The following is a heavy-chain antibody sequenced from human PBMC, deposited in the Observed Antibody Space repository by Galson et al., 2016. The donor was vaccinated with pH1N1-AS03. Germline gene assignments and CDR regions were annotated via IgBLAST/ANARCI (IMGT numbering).Heavy chain of an antibody. CDR3: SLEYLEFYFAY. CDR2: FRRKGFGGTT. J-gene: IGHJ4*01. Sequence: SLRLSCAVPGIPFGDYAVSWFRQAPGKGLEWVGFFRRKGFGGTTDYAASVKGRFTISRDDSKNIAYLQMSSLKIEDTAVYYCSLEYLEFYFAYWGQGTLVTVSS. V-gene: IGHV3-49*03. D-gene: IGHD1-20*01. CDR1: GIPFGDYA.